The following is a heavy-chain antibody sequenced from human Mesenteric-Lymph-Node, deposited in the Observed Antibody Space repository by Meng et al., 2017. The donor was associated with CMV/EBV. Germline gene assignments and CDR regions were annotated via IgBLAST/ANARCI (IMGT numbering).Heavy chain of an antibody. Sequence: ASVQVSCKASGYTFSGYYIHWVRQAPGQGLEWMGWMNPIGGNTGYAEKFQGRVTLTRNTSTSTAYMELTSLSSEDTAVYYCARGLQSVGHYSAEYFQPWGQGTLVTVSS. J-gene: IGHJ1*01. CDR3: ARGLQSVGHYSAEYFQP. CDR2: MNPIGGNT. CDR1: GYTFSGYY. D-gene: IGHD3-22*01. V-gene: IGHV1-8*03.